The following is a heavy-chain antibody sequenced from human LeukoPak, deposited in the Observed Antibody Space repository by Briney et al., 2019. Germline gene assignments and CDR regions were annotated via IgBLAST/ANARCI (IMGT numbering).Heavy chain of an antibody. V-gene: IGHV3-7*01. CDR1: EFTLGSYW. Sequence: GGSLRLSCTASEFTLGSYWVSWVRQTPAKGLEWIANIRQDGNIKYYVDSVRGRFSISRDNSKNTLYLQMNSLRAEDTAVYYCAKEGYDFWSGYLLGLDYWGQGTLVTVSS. CDR2: IRQDGNIK. J-gene: IGHJ4*02. D-gene: IGHD3-3*01. CDR3: AKEGYDFWSGYLLGLDY.